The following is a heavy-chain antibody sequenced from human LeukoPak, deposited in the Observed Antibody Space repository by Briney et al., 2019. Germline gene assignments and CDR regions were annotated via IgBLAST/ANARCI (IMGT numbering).Heavy chain of an antibody. CDR2: IIPILGIA. J-gene: IGHJ4*02. D-gene: IGHD3-22*01. Sequence: SVKVSCKASGYTFIRFGFSWVRQAPGQGLEWMGRIIPILGIANYAQKFQGRVTITADKSTSTAYMELSSLRSEDTAVYYCASHYYDSSGYQNYFDYWGQGTLVTVSS. CDR3: ASHYYDSSGYQNYFDY. CDR1: GYTFIRFG. V-gene: IGHV1-69*04.